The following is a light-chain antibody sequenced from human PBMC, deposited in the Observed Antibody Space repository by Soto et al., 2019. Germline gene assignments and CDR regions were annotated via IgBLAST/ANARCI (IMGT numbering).Light chain of an antibody. J-gene: IGKJ2*01. CDR1: QSVSSN. V-gene: IGKV3-15*01. CDR2: GAS. Sequence: EIVMTQSPATLSVSPGERATLSCRASQSVSSNFAWYQQRPGQAPRLLIYGASTRATGIPARFSGSGSGTEFTLTISSRQSEDFAVYYCKQYNNWPQTFGQGTKLEIK. CDR3: KQYNNWPQT.